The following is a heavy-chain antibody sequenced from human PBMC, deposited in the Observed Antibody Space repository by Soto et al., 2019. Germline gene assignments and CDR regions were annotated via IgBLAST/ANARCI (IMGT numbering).Heavy chain of an antibody. D-gene: IGHD2-8*01. V-gene: IGHV4-30-4*01. Sequence: SETLSLTCTVSGGSISSGDYYWSWIRQPPGKGLEWIGYIYYSGSTYYNPSLKSRVTISVDTSKNQFSLKLSSVTAADTAVYYCARAVAAVYNWFDPWGQGTLVTVSS. CDR3: ARAVAAVYNWFDP. CDR2: IYYSGST. CDR1: GGSISSGDYY. J-gene: IGHJ5*02.